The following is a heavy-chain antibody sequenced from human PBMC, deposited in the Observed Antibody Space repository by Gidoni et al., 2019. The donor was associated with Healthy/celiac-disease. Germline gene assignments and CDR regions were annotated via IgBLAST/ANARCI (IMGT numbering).Heavy chain of an antibody. V-gene: IGHV4-34*01. CDR1: GGSFSGYY. Sequence: QVQLQQWGAGLLKPSETLSLTCAVYGGSFSGYYWSWIRQPPGKGLEWIGEINHSGSTNYNPSLKSRVTISVDTSKNQFSLKLSSVTAADTAVYYCARHRVVVVAATSFFDLWGRGTLVTVSS. J-gene: IGHJ2*01. D-gene: IGHD2-15*01. CDR2: INHSGST. CDR3: ARHRVVVVAATSFFDL.